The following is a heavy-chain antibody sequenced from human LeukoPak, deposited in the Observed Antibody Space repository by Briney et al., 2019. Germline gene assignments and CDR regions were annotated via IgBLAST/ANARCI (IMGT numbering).Heavy chain of an antibody. V-gene: IGHV3-30*02. J-gene: IGHJ4*02. CDR1: GFTFSSYG. CDR2: IRYDGSNK. D-gene: IGHD1-7*01. Sequence: GGSLRLSCAASGFTFSSYGMHWVRQAPGKGLEWVAFIRYDGSNKYYADSVKGRFTISRDNAKNSLHLQMNSLRAEDTALYYCARAHNWKYGTFEHWGQGTLVTVSS. CDR3: ARAHNWKYGTFEH.